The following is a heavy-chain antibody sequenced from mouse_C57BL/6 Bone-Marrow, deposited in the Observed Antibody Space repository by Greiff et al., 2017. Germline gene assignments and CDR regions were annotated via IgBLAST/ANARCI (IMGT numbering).Heavy chain of an antibody. CDR1: GYTFTSYW. CDR3: ARERLSVYYFDY. CDR2: IDPSDSYT. Sequence: QVQLQQPGAELVKPGASVKLSCKASGYTFTSYWMQWVKQRPGQGLEWIGDIDPSDSYTNYNQKFKGKATLTVDTSSRTAYMQLSRLTSEDSAVYYCARERLSVYYFDYWGQGTTLTVSS. J-gene: IGHJ2*01. V-gene: IGHV1-50*01.